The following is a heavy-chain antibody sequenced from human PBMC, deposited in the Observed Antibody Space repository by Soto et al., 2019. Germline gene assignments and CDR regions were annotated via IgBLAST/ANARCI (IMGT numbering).Heavy chain of an antibody. J-gene: IGHJ2*01. CDR2: INHSGST. CDR1: GGSFSGYY. CDR3: ARGRGVTNRGNYWYFDL. V-gene: IGHV4-34*01. D-gene: IGHD2-21*02. Sequence: QVQLQQWGAGLLKPSETLSLTCAVYGGSFSGYYWSWIRQPPGKGLEWIGEINHSGSTNYNPSLKSRVTISVDTSKNQFSLNLSSVTAADTAVYYCARGRGVTNRGNYWYFDLWGRGTLVTVSS.